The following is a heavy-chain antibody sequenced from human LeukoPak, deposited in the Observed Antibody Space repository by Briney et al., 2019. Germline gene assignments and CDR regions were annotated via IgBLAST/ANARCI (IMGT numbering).Heavy chain of an antibody. J-gene: IGHJ4*02. V-gene: IGHV3-30*02. D-gene: IGHD4-11*01. CDR3: AKDRRDYSRIDIDY. CDR2: IRYDGSNK. CDR1: EFTFSGYG. Sequence: GGSLRLSCAASEFTFSGYGMYWVRQAPGKGLEWVAVIRYDGSNKYYADSVKGRFTISRDNSKNTLYLQMNSLRIADTAACYFAKDRRDYSRIDIDYWGQRTLVTVSS.